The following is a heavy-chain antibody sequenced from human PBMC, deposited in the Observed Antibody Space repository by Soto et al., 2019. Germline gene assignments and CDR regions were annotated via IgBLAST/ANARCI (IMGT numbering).Heavy chain of an antibody. D-gene: IGHD1-26*01. CDR1: GFTFRSYA. CDR2: ISGSGGST. J-gene: IGHJ5*02. V-gene: IGHV3-23*01. Sequence: EVQLLESGGGLVQPGGSLRLSCAASGFTFRSYAMSWVRQAPGKGLEWVSAISGSGGSTYYADSVKGRFTISRDNSKNTLYLHMNSLTAEDTAVYYCPKYGNIHRFDPWGQGTLVTVSS. CDR3: PKYGNIHRFDP.